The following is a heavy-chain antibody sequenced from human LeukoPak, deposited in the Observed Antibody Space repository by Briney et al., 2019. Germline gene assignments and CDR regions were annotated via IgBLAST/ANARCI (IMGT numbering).Heavy chain of an antibody. J-gene: IGHJ4*02. CDR1: EFTFSSFW. D-gene: IGHD6-19*01. V-gene: IGHV3-7*01. CDR3: ARGSSGWTSPFDY. Sequence: PGGSLRLSCAASEFTFSSFWMSWVRQALGKGLEWVANIKQDGSEKRYVDSVKGRFTISRDNAKNSLYLQMNSLRADDTAVYYCARGSSGWTSPFDYWGQGTLVTVSS. CDR2: IKQDGSEK.